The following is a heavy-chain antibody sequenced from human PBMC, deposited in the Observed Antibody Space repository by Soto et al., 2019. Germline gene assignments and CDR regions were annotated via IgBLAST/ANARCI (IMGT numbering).Heavy chain of an antibody. CDR2: LNAGNGDT. CDR3: ARGKIAAAGASCFDF. D-gene: IGHD6-13*01. Sequence: GASVQVSCKASGYTFTNYAIHWVRQAPGQRLEWMGWLNAGNGDTKYSQKFQGRVTITRDTSASTAYMELSSLRSEDTAVYYCARGKIAAAGASCFDFWGQGTLVTVSS. V-gene: IGHV1-3*01. J-gene: IGHJ4*02. CDR1: GYTFTNYA.